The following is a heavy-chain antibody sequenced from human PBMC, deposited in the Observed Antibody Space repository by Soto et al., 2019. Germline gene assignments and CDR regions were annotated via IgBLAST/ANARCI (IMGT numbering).Heavy chain of an antibody. CDR1: GYIFTSDA. CDR2: ISAYNGNT. CDR3: ARCNGFAKDWYFDL. J-gene: IGHJ2*01. D-gene: IGHD3-10*01. V-gene: IGHV1-18*01. Sequence: QVQLVQSGAEVKKPGASVKVSCKASGYIFTSDAISWMRQAPGQGLEWMGWISAYNGNTNYAQKIQGRVTMTTDTSTSTAYMELRSLSSDDTAVYYCARCNGFAKDWYFDLWGRGTLVTVSS.